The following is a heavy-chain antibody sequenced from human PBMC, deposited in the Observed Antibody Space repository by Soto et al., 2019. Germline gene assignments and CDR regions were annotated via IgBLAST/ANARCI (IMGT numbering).Heavy chain of an antibody. V-gene: IGHV4-59*01. CDR3: PRSPAATGAHIDN. CDR1: GGSISGSY. D-gene: IGHD2-8*02. Sequence: KASETLSLTCSVSGGSISGSYWSWIRQSPGKGLEWLGYVYYTGRTNYSPSLRSRVSISVDTTKNEFSLRLSSVTAADPALYLCPRSPAATGAHIDNWGQGTQVTVSS. J-gene: IGHJ4*02. CDR2: VYYTGRT.